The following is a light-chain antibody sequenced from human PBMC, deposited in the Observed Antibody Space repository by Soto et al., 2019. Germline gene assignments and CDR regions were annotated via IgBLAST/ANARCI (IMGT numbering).Light chain of an antibody. Sequence: DIQMTQSPSSLSASVGDRVTITCRASQSINNYLSWYQQKPGKAPNLLIFGASTLQSGVPSRFSGSGSGTEFTLTISSLQPDDFATYYCQQYNSYPWTFGQGTKVDIK. CDR1: QSINNY. CDR2: GAS. CDR3: QQYNSYPWT. V-gene: IGKV1-17*01. J-gene: IGKJ1*01.